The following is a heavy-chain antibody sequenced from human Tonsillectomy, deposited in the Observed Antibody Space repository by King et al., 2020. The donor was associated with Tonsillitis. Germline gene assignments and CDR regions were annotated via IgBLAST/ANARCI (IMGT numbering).Heavy chain of an antibody. J-gene: IGHJ4*02. V-gene: IGHV3-23*01. D-gene: IGHD3-3*01. Sequence: VQLLESGGGLVQPGGSLRLSCAASGFTFSSHAMSWVRQAPGKGLEWVSGISGSGGSTYYADSVKGRFTIARDKSKNTLYLQMNSLRAEDTAVYYCAKSGLADFWSGYSYYFDYWGQGTLVTVSS. CDR3: AKSGLADFWSGYSYYFDY. CDR2: ISGSGGST. CDR1: GFTFSSHA.